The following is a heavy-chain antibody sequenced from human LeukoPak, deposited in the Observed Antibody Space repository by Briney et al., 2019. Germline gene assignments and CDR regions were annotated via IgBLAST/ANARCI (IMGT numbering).Heavy chain of an antibody. Sequence: GGSLRLSCAASGFIFSDFGMHWVRQAPGKGLEWVAFIRYDGSSYDHADSVKGRLTISRDNSKNTLFLQMNSLRAEDTAVYYCARYCSGGSCYPRYYGMDVWGQGTTVTVSS. CDR2: IRYDGSSY. CDR3: ARYCSGGSCYPRYYGMDV. CDR1: GFIFSDFG. V-gene: IGHV3-30*02. D-gene: IGHD2-15*01. J-gene: IGHJ6*02.